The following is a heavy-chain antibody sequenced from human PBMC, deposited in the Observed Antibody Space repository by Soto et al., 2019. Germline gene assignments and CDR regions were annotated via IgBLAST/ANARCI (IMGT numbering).Heavy chain of an antibody. CDR1: GGSISSGGYY. Sequence: SETLSLTCTVSGGSISSGGYYWSWIRQHPGKGLEWIGYIYYSGSTYYNPSLKSRVTISVDTSKNQFSLKLSSVTAADTAVYCCARVLGYSSSWRRGGWFDPWGQGTLVTVSS. V-gene: IGHV4-31*03. CDR2: IYYSGST. J-gene: IGHJ5*02. CDR3: ARVLGYSSSWRRGGWFDP. D-gene: IGHD6-13*01.